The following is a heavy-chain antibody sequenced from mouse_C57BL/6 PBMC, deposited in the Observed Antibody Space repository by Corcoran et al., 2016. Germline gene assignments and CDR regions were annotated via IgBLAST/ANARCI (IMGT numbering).Heavy chain of an antibody. V-gene: IGHV1-81*01. CDR1: GYTFTSYG. Sequence: QVQLQQSGAELARPGASVKLSCKASGYTFTSYGISWVKQRTGQGLEWIGEIYPRSGNTYYNEKFKGKATLTADKSSSTAYMELRSLTSEDSAVYFCARRGSSYSYYFDYWGQGTTLAVSS. D-gene: IGHD1-1*01. CDR2: IYPRSGNT. J-gene: IGHJ2*01. CDR3: ARRGSSYSYYFDY.